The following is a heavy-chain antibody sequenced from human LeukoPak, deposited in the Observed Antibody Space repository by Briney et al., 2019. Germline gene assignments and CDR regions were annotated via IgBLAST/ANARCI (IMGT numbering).Heavy chain of an antibody. Sequence: PGGSLRLSCAVSGFTFSNYGMSWARQAPGKGLEWVSAISSSGSDTYYADSVKGRFTISRDNAQNTLYLQMNSLRAEDTAVYYCAQVVVVTPWGQGTLVTVSS. CDR3: AQVVVVTP. CDR1: GFTFSNYG. V-gene: IGHV3-23*01. J-gene: IGHJ5*02. CDR2: ISSSGSDT. D-gene: IGHD2-21*02.